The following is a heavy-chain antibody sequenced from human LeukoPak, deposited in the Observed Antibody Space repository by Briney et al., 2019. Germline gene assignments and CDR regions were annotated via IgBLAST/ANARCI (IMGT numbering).Heavy chain of an antibody. Sequence: PSETLSLTCTVSGGSISSSTYYWAWIRQPPGKGLEWIGSIYYSGSTYYIPSLKSRVSISVDTSKNQFSLKPTSVTAADTAVYYCAAGYYDSSGYYSPFDYWGQGTLVTVSS. CDR2: IYYSGST. V-gene: IGHV4-39*01. J-gene: IGHJ4*02. CDR3: AAGYYDSSGYYSPFDY. D-gene: IGHD3-22*01. CDR1: GGSISSSTYY.